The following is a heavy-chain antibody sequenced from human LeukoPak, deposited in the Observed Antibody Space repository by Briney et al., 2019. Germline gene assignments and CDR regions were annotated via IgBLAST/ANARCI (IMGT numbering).Heavy chain of an antibody. V-gene: IGHV1-2*06. Sequence: ASVKVSCKASGYTFIDYYMHWVRQAPGQGLEWMGRINPNSGATNYAQMFQGRVTMTRDTSISTVYMELSRLRSDDTAVYYCARGDVATKGTVDYWGQGTLATVSS. J-gene: IGHJ4*02. CDR2: INPNSGAT. CDR3: ARGDVATKGTVDY. D-gene: IGHD1-1*01. CDR1: GYTFIDYY.